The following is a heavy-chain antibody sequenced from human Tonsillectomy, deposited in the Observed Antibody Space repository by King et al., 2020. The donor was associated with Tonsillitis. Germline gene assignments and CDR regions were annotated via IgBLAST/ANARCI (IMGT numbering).Heavy chain of an antibody. V-gene: IGHV3-73*01. J-gene: IGHJ2*01. Sequence: VQLVESGGGLVQPGGSLKLSCAASGFTFSGSAMHWVRQASGKGLEWVGRIRSKANSYATAYAASVKGRFTISRDDSKDTAYLQMNSRKTEDTAVYYCTRRAAVAGTGGDLWGRGTLVTVSS. D-gene: IGHD6-19*01. CDR2: IRSKANSYAT. CDR1: GFTFSGSA. CDR3: TRRAAVAGTGGDL.